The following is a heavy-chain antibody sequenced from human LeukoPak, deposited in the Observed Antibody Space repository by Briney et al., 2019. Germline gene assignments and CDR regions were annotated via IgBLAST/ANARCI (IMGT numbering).Heavy chain of an antibody. D-gene: IGHD2-15*01. J-gene: IGHJ4*02. V-gene: IGHV3-33*03. CDR3: AKPTRGSGGSFLIDY. CDR1: GFSFSDYG. Sequence: PGGSLRLSCEASGFSFSDYGMHWVRQAPGKGLEWVAIIWYDGSYKYYADSVKGRFNVSRDNSKNALYLQMNSLRAEDTAMYYCAKPTRGSGGSFLIDYWGQGTLLTVSS. CDR2: IWYDGSYK.